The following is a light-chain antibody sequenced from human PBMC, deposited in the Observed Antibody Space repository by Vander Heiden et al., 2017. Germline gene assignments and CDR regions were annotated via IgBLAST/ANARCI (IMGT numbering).Light chain of an antibody. Sequence: MTQSPLSLPVTLGPPAPISSTSRPSLVYRDRTTYLNWFQQRPGQSPRRLIYKVSNRDSGVPDRFSGSGSGTDFTLKISRVEAEDVGVYYCMQGTHWPPTFGQGTKVEIK. CDR3: MQGTHWPPT. CDR2: KVS. CDR1: PSLVYRDRTTY. V-gene: IGKV2-30*01. J-gene: IGKJ1*01.